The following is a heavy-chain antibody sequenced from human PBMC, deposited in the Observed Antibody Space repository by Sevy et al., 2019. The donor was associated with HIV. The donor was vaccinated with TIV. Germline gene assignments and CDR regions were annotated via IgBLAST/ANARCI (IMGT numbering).Heavy chain of an antibody. J-gene: IGHJ6*02. CDR2: IYYSGNT. CDR1: GGSISSYY. D-gene: IGHD2-8*01. Sequence: SETLSLTCTVSGGSISSYYWSWIRQPPGKGLEWIGYIYYSGNTNYNPSLKSRVTISVDTSKNQFPLKLSSVTAADTAVYYCARGIYCTNGVCYHYGMDVWGQGTTVTVSS. V-gene: IGHV4-59*01. CDR3: ARGIYCTNGVCYHYGMDV.